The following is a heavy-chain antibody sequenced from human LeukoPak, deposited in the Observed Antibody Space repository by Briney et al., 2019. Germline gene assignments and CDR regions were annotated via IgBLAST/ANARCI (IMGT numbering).Heavy chain of an antibody. D-gene: IGHD3-10*01. CDR2: IYYSGST. CDR1: GGSTSSYY. V-gene: IGHV4-59*01. CDR3: ARDNRVRGVKNGMDV. Sequence: PSETLSLTCTVSGGSTSSYYWSWIRQPPGKGLEWIGYIYYSGSTNYNPSLKSRVTISVDTSKNQFSLKLSSVTAADTAVYYCARDNRVRGVKNGMDVWGKGTTVTVSS. J-gene: IGHJ6*04.